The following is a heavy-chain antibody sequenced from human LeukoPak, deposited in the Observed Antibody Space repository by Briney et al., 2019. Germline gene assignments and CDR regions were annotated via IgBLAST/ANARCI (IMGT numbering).Heavy chain of an antibody. CDR1: GFTFSTYW. Sequence: GGSLRLSCAASGFTFSTYWMSWVRQAPGKGLEWVANIKQDGSDKFYVDSVKGRFTISRDNAKNSMYLQMNSLRAEDTAVYYCARLFPVASSDYWAQGTLVTVSS. V-gene: IGHV3-7*03. J-gene: IGHJ4*02. D-gene: IGHD2-21*01. CDR2: IKQDGSDK. CDR3: ARLFPVASSDY.